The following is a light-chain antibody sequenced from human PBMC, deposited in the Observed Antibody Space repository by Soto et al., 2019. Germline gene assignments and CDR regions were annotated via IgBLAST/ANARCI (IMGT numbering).Light chain of an antibody. J-gene: IGKJ1*01. Sequence: DLQMTQSPPTLSASVGDRVTITCRASQSISSWLAWYQQRPGKAPNLLIYDVSSWESGIPSRFSGSGSGTEFTLTISSLQPDDFATYYCQQYTNYPWTFGQGTKVEIK. CDR2: DVS. V-gene: IGKV1-5*01. CDR3: QQYTNYPWT. CDR1: QSISSW.